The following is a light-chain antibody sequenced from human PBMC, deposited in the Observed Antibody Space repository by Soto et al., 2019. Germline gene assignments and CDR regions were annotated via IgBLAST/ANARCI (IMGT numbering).Light chain of an antibody. CDR1: QSISSW. J-gene: IGKJ1*01. CDR3: QQYGT. Sequence: DIQMTQSPSTLSASVGDSVTITCRASQSISSWLAWYQQKPGKAPKLLIYKASSLESGVPSRFSGSGSGTEFTLTISSLQPDDFATYYCQQYGTFGQGTKVEIK. CDR2: KAS. V-gene: IGKV1-5*03.